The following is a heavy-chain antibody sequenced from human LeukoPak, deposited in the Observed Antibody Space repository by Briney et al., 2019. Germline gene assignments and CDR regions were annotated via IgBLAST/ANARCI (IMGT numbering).Heavy chain of an antibody. Sequence: RGSLRLSCAASGFTFSSYGMHWVRQAPGKGLEWVAVISYDGSNKYYADSVKGRFTISRDNSKNTLYLQMNSLRAEDTAVYYCAKDLGQTSGRWLYDAFGIWGQGTMVTVSS. D-gene: IGHD5-24*01. CDR1: GFTFSSYG. V-gene: IGHV3-30*18. CDR2: ISYDGSNK. J-gene: IGHJ3*02. CDR3: AKDLGQTSGRWLYDAFGI.